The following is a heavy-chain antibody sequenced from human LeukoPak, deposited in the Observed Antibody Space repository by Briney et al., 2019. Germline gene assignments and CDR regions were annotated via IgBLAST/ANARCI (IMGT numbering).Heavy chain of an antibody. CDR1: RFIFSRYS. D-gene: IGHD3-9*01. Sequence: GGSLRLSCAASRFIFSRYSMNWVRQAPGKGLELISYICSSSSTIYYADSVKGRFTISRDNAKNSLYLQMNGLRDEDTAVYYCARAFEAGAWFGMDVWGQGTTVTASS. V-gene: IGHV3-48*02. CDR2: ICSSSSTI. J-gene: IGHJ6*02. CDR3: ARAFEAGAWFGMDV.